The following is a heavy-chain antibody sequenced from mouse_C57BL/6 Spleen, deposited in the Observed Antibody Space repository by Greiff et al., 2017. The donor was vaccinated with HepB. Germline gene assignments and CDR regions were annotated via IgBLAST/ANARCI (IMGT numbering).Heavy chain of an antibody. Sequence: QVHVKQSGAELVRPGSSVKLSCKASGYTFTSYWMDWVKQRPGQGLEWIGNIYPSDSETHYNQKFKDKATLTVDKSSSTAYMQLSSLTSEDSAVYYCARGYGSSHWYFDVWGTGTTVTVSS. CDR2: IYPSDSET. D-gene: IGHD1-1*01. CDR3: ARGYGSSHWYFDV. J-gene: IGHJ1*03. V-gene: IGHV1-61*01. CDR1: GYTFTSYW.